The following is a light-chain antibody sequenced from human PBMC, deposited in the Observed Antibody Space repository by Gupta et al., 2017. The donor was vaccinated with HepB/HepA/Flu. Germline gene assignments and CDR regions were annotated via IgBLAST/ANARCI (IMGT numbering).Light chain of an antibody. V-gene: IGKV1-39*01. CDR3: QQTYSSFST. CDR2: VTS. Sequence: DIQLTQSLSSLSASVGDRVTITCRANQSISNYLNWYQQKPGKAPKVLIYVTSSLKSGVPSRFRGSGSETDFTLTISSLQPEDFATYYCQQTYSSFSTFGQGTKVEIK. J-gene: IGKJ1*01. CDR1: QSISNY.